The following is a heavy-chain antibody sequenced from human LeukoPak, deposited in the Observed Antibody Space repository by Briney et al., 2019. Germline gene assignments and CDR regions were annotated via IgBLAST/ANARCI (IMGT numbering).Heavy chain of an antibody. CDR1: GFTFSSYT. Sequence: GGSLRLSCAASGFTFSSYTMNWVRQAPGKGLEWVANIKQDGSEKYYVDSVNGRFTISRDNAKNSLYLQMNSLRAEDTAVYYCARDAVPAAPPYYYYYYMDVWGKGTTVTISS. CDR2: IKQDGSEK. V-gene: IGHV3-7*01. J-gene: IGHJ6*03. CDR3: ARDAVPAAPPYYYYYYMDV. D-gene: IGHD2-2*01.